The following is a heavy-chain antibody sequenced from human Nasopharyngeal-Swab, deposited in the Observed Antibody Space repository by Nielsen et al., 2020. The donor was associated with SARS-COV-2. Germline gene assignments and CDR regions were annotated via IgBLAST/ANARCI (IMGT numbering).Heavy chain of an antibody. CDR2: ISGSGGST. D-gene: IGHD2-21*02. CDR1: GFTFGSYA. Sequence: GGSLRLSCAASGFTFGSYAMSWVRQAPGKGLEWVSAISGSGGSTYYADSVKGRFTISRDNSKNTLYLQMNSLRAEDTAVYYCANAYCGGDCYSHDYYYYYGMDVWGQGTTVTVSS. J-gene: IGHJ6*02. V-gene: IGHV3-23*01. CDR3: ANAYCGGDCYSHDYYYYYGMDV.